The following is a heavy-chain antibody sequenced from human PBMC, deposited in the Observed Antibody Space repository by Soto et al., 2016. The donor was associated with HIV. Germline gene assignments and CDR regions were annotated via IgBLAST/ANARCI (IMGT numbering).Heavy chain of an antibody. Sequence: QMQLVQSGPEVKKPGTSVRVSCKASGFIFTSATMQWVRQARGQRLEWVGWIVVGSGYTKNTQNLQGRVTISRDLSTNTVHMDLSSLGFEDTAIYYCAAGSTIRDGFDPWAEGTLGHRLL. CDR2: IVVGSGYT. V-gene: IGHV1-58*02. CDR3: AAGSTIRDGFDP. CDR1: GFIFTSAT. J-gene: IGHJ5*02. D-gene: IGHD5-12*01.